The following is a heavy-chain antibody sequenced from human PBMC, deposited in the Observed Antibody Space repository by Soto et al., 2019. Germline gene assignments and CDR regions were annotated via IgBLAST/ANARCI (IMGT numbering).Heavy chain of an antibody. CDR3: TRLDDVRIEPAFDF. D-gene: IGHD2-2*01. V-gene: IGHV3-73*01. CDR1: GFSFSGSG. Sequence: GGSLRLSCAASGFSFSGSGIHWVRQASGKGLEWIGRIRSKPNNYATAYAASVKGRFTISRDDSKNTAYLQMNSLKTEDTAVYYCTRLDDVRIEPAFDFWGQGTLVTVSS. J-gene: IGHJ4*02. CDR2: IRSKPNNYAT.